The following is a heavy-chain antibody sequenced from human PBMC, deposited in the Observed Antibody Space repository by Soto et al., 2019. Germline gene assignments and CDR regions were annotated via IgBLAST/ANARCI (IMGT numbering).Heavy chain of an antibody. J-gene: IGHJ3*01. CDR2: ISAYNGNT. CDR1: VYTFTSYG. Sequence: ASVKVSCKASVYTFTSYGISWVRQAPGQGLEWMGWISAYNGNTNYAQNLQGRVTMTTDTSTSTAYMELRSLRSDDTAVYYCARGSVWYGYKLVPDAFDLWGQGTMGTVSS. V-gene: IGHV1-18*04. CDR3: ARGSVWYGYKLVPDAFDL. D-gene: IGHD1-1*01.